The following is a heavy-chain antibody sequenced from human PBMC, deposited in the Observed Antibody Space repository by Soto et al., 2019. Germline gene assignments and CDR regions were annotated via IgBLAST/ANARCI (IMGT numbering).Heavy chain of an antibody. CDR2: ISYDGSHK. V-gene: IGHV3-30*18. CDR3: AKDGAPRYCSRSSCHPAGAY. D-gene: IGHD2-15*01. J-gene: IGHJ4*02. Sequence: PGGSLRLSCAGSGVTFSNYGLHWVRQAPGKGLEWVAVISYDGSHKYYADSVKGRFTISRDNSNNMLYLQMDSLRAEDTAVYYCAKDGAPRYCSRSSCHPAGAYWGQGTLVTVSS. CDR1: GVTFSNYG.